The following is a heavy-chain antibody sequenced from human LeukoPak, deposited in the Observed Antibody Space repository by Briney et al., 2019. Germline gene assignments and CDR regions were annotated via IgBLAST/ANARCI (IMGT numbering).Heavy chain of an antibody. Sequence: SETLSLTCTVSGGSISSYYWSWIRQPPGKGLEWIGYIYYSGSTNYNPSLKSRVTMSVDTSKNQFSLKLSSVTAADTAVYYCAGEQGYCSSTSCYGWDNWFDPWGQGTLVTVSS. CDR2: IYYSGST. CDR3: AGEQGYCSSTSCYGWDNWFDP. V-gene: IGHV4-59*12. CDR1: GGSISSYY. J-gene: IGHJ5*02. D-gene: IGHD2-2*01.